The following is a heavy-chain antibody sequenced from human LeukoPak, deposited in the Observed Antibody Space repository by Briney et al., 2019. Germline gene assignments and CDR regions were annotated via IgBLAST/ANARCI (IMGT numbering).Heavy chain of an antibody. Sequence: PSETLSLTCTVSGGSTSSYYWSWIRQPPGKGLEWIGYIYYSGSTNYNPSLKSRVTISVDTSKNQFSLKLSSVTAADTAVYYCARGAYYYGSGSYDYWGQGTLVTVSS. CDR1: GGSTSSYY. V-gene: IGHV4-59*01. D-gene: IGHD3-10*01. CDR2: IYYSGST. CDR3: ARGAYYYGSGSYDY. J-gene: IGHJ4*02.